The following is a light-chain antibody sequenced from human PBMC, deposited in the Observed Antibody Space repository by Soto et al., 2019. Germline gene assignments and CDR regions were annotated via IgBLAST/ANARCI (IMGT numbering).Light chain of an antibody. V-gene: IGKV3-15*01. J-gene: IGKJ5*01. CDR2: GAS. Sequence: IVLAHSPATLSVSPGERATLSCRASHGISSHLAWYQQKPGQPPRLLIYGASSRATGVPARFSGSGSGTEFTLTISSLQSEDFGVYYCQQYNNWPPITFGQGTRLEIK. CDR1: HGISSH. CDR3: QQYNNWPPIT.